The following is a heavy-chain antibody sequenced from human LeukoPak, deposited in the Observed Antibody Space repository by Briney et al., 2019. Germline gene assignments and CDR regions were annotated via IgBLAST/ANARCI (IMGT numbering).Heavy chain of an antibody. Sequence: GSLRLSCAASGFTFSNSYMTWVRQAPGKGVEWVAYISGSGHDINYSDSVKGRFTISRDNAKNSLYLQMSSLRVEDTAVYYCTRDPRHFDSCGQGTLVTVSS. D-gene: IGHD6-6*01. V-gene: IGHV3-11*04. CDR1: GFTFSNSY. J-gene: IGHJ5*01. CDR2: ISGSGHDI. CDR3: TRDPRHFDS.